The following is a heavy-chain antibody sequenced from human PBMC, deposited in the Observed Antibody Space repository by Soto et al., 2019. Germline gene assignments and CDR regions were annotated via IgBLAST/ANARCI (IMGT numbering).Heavy chain of an antibody. CDR3: AREYSSSRYFDY. J-gene: IGHJ4*02. Sequence: PGGSLRLSCAASGFTFSSYWMHWVRQGPGKGLVWVSRINSDGSSTSYADSVKGRFTISRDNAKNTLYLQMNSLRAEDTAVYYCAREYSSSRYFDYWGQGTLVTAPQ. CDR2: INSDGSST. CDR1: GFTFSSYW. D-gene: IGHD6-6*01. V-gene: IGHV3-74*01.